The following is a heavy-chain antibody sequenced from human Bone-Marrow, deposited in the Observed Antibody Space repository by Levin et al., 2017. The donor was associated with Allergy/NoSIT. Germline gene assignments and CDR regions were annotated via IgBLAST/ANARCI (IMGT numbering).Heavy chain of an antibody. CDR1: GFTFSSYG. Sequence: GGSLRLSCAASGFTFSSYGKHWVRQAPGKGLEWVAVISYDGSNKYYADSVKGRVTISRDNSKNTLYLQMNSLRAEDTAVYYCAKDRDPYCGGDCWFDYWGQGTLVTVSS. V-gene: IGHV3-30*18. D-gene: IGHD2-21*02. CDR3: AKDRDPYCGGDCWFDY. J-gene: IGHJ4*02. CDR2: ISYDGSNK.